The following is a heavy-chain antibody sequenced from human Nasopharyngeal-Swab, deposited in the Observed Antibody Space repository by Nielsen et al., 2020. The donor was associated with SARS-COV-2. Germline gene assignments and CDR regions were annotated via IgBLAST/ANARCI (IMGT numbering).Heavy chain of an antibody. CDR2: IWYDGSNK. CDR1: GFTFSSYA. V-gene: IGHV3-33*01. J-gene: IGHJ4*02. Sequence: GRPLRLSCAASGFTFSSYAMHWVRQAPGKGLEWVAVIWYDGSNKYYADSVKGRFTISRDNSKNTLYLQMNSLRAEDTAVYYCARDYYDSSGYYYFDYWGQGTLVTVSS. D-gene: IGHD3-22*01. CDR3: ARDYYDSSGYYYFDY.